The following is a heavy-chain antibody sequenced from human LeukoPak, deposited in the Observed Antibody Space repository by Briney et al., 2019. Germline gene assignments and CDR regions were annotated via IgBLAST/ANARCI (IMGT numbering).Heavy chain of an antibody. Sequence: PGGSLRLSCAASGFTFSSYAMSWVRQAPGKGLEWVSTISGSGGSTYYAGSVKGRFTISRDNSKNTLYLRMNSLRAEDTAVYYCAKNGDRGAYCSGGSCYPYYYYYMDVWGKGTTVTTSS. CDR3: AKNGDRGAYCSGGSCYPYYYYYMDV. V-gene: IGHV3-23*01. J-gene: IGHJ6*03. D-gene: IGHD2-15*01. CDR1: GFTFSSYA. CDR2: ISGSGGST.